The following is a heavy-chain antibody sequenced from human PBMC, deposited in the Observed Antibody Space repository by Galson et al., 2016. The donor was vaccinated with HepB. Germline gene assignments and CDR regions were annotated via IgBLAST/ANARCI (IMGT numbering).Heavy chain of an antibody. CDR1: TVNFIRYW. J-gene: IGHJ4*02. CDR2: IDPSDSYT. V-gene: IGHV5-10-1*01. CDR3: AIFYFDSGSYYNPDY. Sequence: QSGADVKKPGESLRISCQGSTVNFIRYWISWVRQMPGKGLEWMGRIDPSDSYTKYSPSFQGHVTISLDKSISTAYLQWSGLKASDTAMYYCAIFYFDSGSYYNPDYWGQGTLVTVSS. D-gene: IGHD3-10*01.